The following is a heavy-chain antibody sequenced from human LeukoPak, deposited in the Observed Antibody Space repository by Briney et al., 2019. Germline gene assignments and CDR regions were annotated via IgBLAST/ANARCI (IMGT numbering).Heavy chain of an antibody. CDR1: GGSISSSSYY. CDR2: IYYSGST. CDR3: ARAWYYYDSSGYYPFDY. J-gene: IGHJ4*02. D-gene: IGHD3-22*01. V-gene: IGHV4-39*07. Sequence: SETLSLTCTVSGGSISSSSYYWGWIRQPPGKGLEWIGSIYYSGSTYYNPSLKSRVTISVDTSKNQFSLKLSSVTAADTAVYYCARAWYYYDSSGYYPFDYWSQGTLVTVSS.